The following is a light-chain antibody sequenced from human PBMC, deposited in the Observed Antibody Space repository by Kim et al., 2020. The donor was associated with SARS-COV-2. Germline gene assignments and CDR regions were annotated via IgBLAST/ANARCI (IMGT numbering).Light chain of an antibody. CDR3: ETRDNNTRV. CDR1: SGHSRYI. Sequence: QPVLTQSSSASASLGSSVKLTCTLSSGHSRYIIAWHQQQPGKVPRFWMKLEGSGNYIKGSGVPDRFSGSSSGADRYLTISNLQSEDEADYYCETRDNNTRVFGGGTQLTVL. CDR2: LEGSGNY. J-gene: IGLJ3*02. V-gene: IGLV4-60*03.